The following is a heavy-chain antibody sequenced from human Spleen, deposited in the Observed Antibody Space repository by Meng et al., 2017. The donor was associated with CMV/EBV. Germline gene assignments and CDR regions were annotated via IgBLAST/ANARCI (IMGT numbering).Heavy chain of an antibody. J-gene: IGHJ4*02. Sequence: GGSLRLSCKGSGYSFTSYWIGWVRQMPGKGLEWMGIIYPGDSDTRYSPSFQGQVTISADKSISTAYLQWSSLKASDTAMYYCARPVVGAAAGYYFDYWGQGTLVTVSS. CDR3: ARPVVGAAAGYYFDY. CDR2: IYPGDSDT. D-gene: IGHD6-13*01. CDR1: GYSFTSYW. V-gene: IGHV5-51*01.